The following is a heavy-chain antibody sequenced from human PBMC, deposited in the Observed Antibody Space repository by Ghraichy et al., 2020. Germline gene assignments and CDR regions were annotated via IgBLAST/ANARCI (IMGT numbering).Heavy chain of an antibody. D-gene: IGHD5-18*01. Sequence: GGSLRLSCAASGFTFSSYEMNWVRQAPGKGLEWVSYISSSGSTIYYADSVKGRFTISRDNAKNSLYLQMNSLRAEDTAVYYCARDQGYSYGFEHYYYGMDVWGQGTTVTVSS. CDR1: GFTFSSYE. J-gene: IGHJ6*02. CDR2: ISSSGSTI. V-gene: IGHV3-48*03. CDR3: ARDQGYSYGFEHYYYGMDV.